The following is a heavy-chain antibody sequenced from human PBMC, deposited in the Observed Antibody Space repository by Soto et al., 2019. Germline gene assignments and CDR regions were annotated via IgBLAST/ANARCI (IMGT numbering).Heavy chain of an antibody. CDR1: GGSFSAYY. CDR2: INHSGST. J-gene: IGHJ4*02. V-gene: IGHV4-34*01. Sequence: PSETLSLTCAVYGGSFSAYYWSWIRQPPGKGLEWIGEINHSGSTNYNPSLKSRVSISVDTSKNQFSLKLSSVTAADTAIYYCARGPRRGWKTSIDYWGQGTLVTVSS. CDR3: ARGPRRGWKTSIDY. D-gene: IGHD6-19*01.